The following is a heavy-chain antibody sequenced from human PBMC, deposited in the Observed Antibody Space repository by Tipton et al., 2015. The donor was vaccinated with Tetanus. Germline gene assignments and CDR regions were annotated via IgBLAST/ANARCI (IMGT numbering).Heavy chain of an antibody. D-gene: IGHD6-19*01. CDR3: ARPKGGSGGWYGVFDY. Sequence: SLRLSCAASGFSLGNYAVHWVRQAPGKGLEWVAVTWYDGSYNDYADPVKGRFTISRDNSRNTLYLQMNSLRAEDTAVYYCARPKGGSGGWYGVFDYWGQGILVTVSS. CDR2: TWYDGSYN. V-gene: IGHV3-33*01. J-gene: IGHJ4*02. CDR1: GFSLGNYA.